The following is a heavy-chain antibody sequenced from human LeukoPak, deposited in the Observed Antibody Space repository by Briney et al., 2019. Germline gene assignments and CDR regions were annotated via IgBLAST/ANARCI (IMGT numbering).Heavy chain of an antibody. CDR2: ISSSGSTT. V-gene: IGHV3-11*04. CDR1: GFTFSDYY. D-gene: IGHD1-7*01. Sequence: GGSLRLSCAASGFTFSDYYMSWIRQAPGKGLEWISYISSSGSTTYYADSVKGRFTISRDNAKNSLYLQMNSLRAEDTAVYYCARDRDWNSGFDYWGQGTLVTVSS. J-gene: IGHJ4*02. CDR3: ARDRDWNSGFDY.